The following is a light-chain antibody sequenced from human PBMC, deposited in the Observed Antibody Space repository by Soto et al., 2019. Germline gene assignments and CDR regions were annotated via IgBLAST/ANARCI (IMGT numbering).Light chain of an antibody. CDR2: EVS. Sequence: QSALTQPASVSGSPGQSITISCTGTSSDVGGYNYVSWYQQHPGKAPKLIIYEVSNRPSGVSNRFSGSKSGNTASLTISGLQAEDEADYYCNSYTSKSTGVFGTGTQLNVL. CDR1: SSDVGGYNY. J-gene: IGLJ1*01. V-gene: IGLV2-14*01. CDR3: NSYTSKSTGV.